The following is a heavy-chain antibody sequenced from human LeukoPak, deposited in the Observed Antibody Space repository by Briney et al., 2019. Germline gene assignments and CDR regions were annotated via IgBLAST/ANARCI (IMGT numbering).Heavy chain of an antibody. Sequence: PGGSLRLSCVASGFTFSSYWMIWVRQAPGKGLEWVANIKPDGSEKYYMRSVEGRFTISRDNAKNTLNLQMNSLRAEDTAVYYCARDLGQYYDTSDNWFDPWGQGTLVTVSS. D-gene: IGHD3-22*01. CDR2: IKPDGSEK. J-gene: IGHJ5*02. V-gene: IGHV3-7*01. CDR1: GFTFSSYW. CDR3: ARDLGQYYDTSDNWFDP.